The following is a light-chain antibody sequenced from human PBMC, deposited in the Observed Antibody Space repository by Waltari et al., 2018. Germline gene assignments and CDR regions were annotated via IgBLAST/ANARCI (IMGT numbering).Light chain of an antibody. Sequence: EIVLTQSPGTLSLSPGERATLSCRASQSVSRYLAWYQQRPGQAPRLLISGASSRATGIPDRLSGSGSGTDFSLTISRLEPEDFAVYYCQNHERLPAMFGQGTKVEIK. CDR1: QSVSRY. V-gene: IGKV3-20*01. CDR2: GAS. CDR3: QNHERLPAM. J-gene: IGKJ1*01.